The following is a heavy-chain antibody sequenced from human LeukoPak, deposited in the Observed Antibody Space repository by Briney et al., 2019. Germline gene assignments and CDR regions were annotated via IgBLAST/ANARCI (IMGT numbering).Heavy chain of an antibody. J-gene: IGHJ4*02. CDR2: ISDSGGTT. D-gene: IGHD3-10*02. CDR1: GFTFSHYD. V-gene: IGHV3-23*01. CDR3: ASRQGLGWHYVN. Sequence: GGSLRLSCVDSGFTFSHYDMNWVRQVPGKGLEWVSGISDSGGTTYYADSVKGRFTISRDNSKNALYLQMNSLRAEDTAVYYCASRQGLGWHYVNWGQGTLVTVSS.